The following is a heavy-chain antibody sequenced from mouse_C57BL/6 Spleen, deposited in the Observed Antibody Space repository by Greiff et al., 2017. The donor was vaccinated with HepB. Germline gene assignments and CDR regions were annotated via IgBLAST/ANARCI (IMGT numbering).Heavy chain of an antibody. D-gene: IGHD1-1*01. V-gene: IGHV1-59*01. CDR1: GYTFTSYW. J-gene: IGHJ2*01. CDR2: IDPSDSYT. Sequence: QVHVKQPGAELVRPGTSVKLSCKASGYTFTSYWMHWVKQRPGQGLEWIGVIDPSDSYTNYNQKFKGKATLTVDTSSSTAYMQLSSLTSEDSAVYYCARLGGLLLDYWGQGTTLTVSS. CDR3: ARLGGLLLDY.